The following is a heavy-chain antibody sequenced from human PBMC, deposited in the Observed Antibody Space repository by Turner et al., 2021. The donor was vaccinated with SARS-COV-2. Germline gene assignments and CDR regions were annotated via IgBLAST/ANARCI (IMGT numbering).Heavy chain of an antibody. CDR2: IRKSTSSI. V-gene: IGHV3-48*01. Sequence: EVQLVESGGGLVQPGGSLRLSGAASGLTFSSYSMNWVRQAPGKGLGWVSCIRKSTSSIYYADSVRGRFTISRDNAENSLYLQMNSLRAEDTAVYYCAREITASTYAMDVWGQGTTVTVSS. CDR3: AREITASTYAMDV. CDR1: GLTFSSYS. J-gene: IGHJ6*02. D-gene: IGHD3-10*01.